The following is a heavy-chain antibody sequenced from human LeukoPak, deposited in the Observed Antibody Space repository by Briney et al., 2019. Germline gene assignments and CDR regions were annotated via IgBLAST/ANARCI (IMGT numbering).Heavy chain of an antibody. V-gene: IGHV3-21*01. D-gene: IGHD1-26*01. CDR1: GFTFSNYN. CDR2: ITSSGTYN. CDR3: ARDPYSGNYGNYYYYYMDV. J-gene: IGHJ6*03. Sequence: GGSLRLSCAASGFTFSNYNMNWVRQAPGKAMEWVSSITSSGTYNFYADSVRGRFTISRDNAKNSLYLQMDSLGPEDTAVYYCARDPYSGNYGNYYYYYMDVWGKGTTVTVSS.